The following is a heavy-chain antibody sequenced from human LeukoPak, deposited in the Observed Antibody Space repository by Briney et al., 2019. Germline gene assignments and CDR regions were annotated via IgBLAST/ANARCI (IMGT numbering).Heavy chain of an antibody. D-gene: IGHD5-12*01. CDR2: IYSGGTT. CDR3: ASPISGQSFDI. CDR1: GFNISSSY. Sequence: PGGSLRLSCAASGFNISSSYMGWVRQAPGKGLEWVSIIYSGGTTYYADSVKGRFTISRDKSKNTLYLQMNSLRAEDTAVYYCASPISGQSFDIWGQGTMVTVSS. V-gene: IGHV3-53*01. J-gene: IGHJ3*02.